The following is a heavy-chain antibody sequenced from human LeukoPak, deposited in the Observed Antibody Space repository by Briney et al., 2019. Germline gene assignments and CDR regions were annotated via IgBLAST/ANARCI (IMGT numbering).Heavy chain of an antibody. Sequence: SETLSLTCTVSGGSISSSAYYWGWIRRPPEKGLEWIGTMYYSGSTYYNPCLKSRVAISVDTSKNQFSLKLSSATAADTAVYYCARAPRFCSGGSCYPLRFDPWGQGTLVTVSS. J-gene: IGHJ5*02. CDR1: GGSISSSAYY. D-gene: IGHD2-15*01. CDR3: ARAPRFCSGGSCYPLRFDP. CDR2: MYYSGST. V-gene: IGHV4-39*01.